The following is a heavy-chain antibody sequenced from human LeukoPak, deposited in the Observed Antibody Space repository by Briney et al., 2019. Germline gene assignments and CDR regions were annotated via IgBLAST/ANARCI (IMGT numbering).Heavy chain of an antibody. J-gene: IGHJ4*02. D-gene: IGHD5-24*01. V-gene: IGHV3-74*01. CDR2: INSDGSST. Sequence: GGSLRLSCAASGFTFSSYWMHWVRQAPGKGLVWVSRINSDGSSTSYADSVKGRFTISRDNAKNSLYLQMNSLRAEDTAVYYCARDSLLGDGYNYWGQGTLVTVSS. CDR1: GFTFSSYW. CDR3: ARDSLLGDGYNY.